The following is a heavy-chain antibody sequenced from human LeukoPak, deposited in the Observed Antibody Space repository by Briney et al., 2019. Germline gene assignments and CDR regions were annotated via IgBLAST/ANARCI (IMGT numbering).Heavy chain of an antibody. CDR3: ATGDSGWYNY. CDR2: IKSDGSYI. Sequence: GGSLRLSCAASGFTFSNSWMHWVRQGPGKGPVWVSRIKSDGSYITYADSVKGRFITSRDNAENTLYLQMNSLRVDDTAVYYCATGDSGWYNYWGQGTLVTVSA. J-gene: IGHJ4*02. V-gene: IGHV3-74*03. D-gene: IGHD6-19*01. CDR1: GFTFSNSW.